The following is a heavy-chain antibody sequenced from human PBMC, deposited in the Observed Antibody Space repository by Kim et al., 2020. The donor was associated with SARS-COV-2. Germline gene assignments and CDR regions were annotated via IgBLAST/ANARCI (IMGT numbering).Heavy chain of an antibody. V-gene: IGHV4-31*02. CDR3: ARDTTVTTSYYYYGMDV. D-gene: IGHD4-17*01. J-gene: IGHJ6*02. Sequence: LKSRVTISVDTSKNQFSLKLSSVTAADTAVYYCARDTTVTTSYYYYGMDVWGQGTTVTVSS.